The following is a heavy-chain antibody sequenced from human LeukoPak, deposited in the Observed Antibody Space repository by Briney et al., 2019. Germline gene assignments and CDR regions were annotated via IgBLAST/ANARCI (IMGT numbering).Heavy chain of an antibody. V-gene: IGHV1-2*02. D-gene: IGHD1-26*01. CDR3: ARGRIVGATTDLMYNWFDP. Sequence: ASVKVSCKASGYTFTGYYMHWVRQAPGQGLEWMGWINPNSGGTNYAQKVQGRVTMTTDTSASTAYMELRSLRSDDTAVYYCARGRIVGATTDLMYNWFDPWGQGTLVTVSS. CDR1: GYTFTGYY. CDR2: INPNSGGT. J-gene: IGHJ5*02.